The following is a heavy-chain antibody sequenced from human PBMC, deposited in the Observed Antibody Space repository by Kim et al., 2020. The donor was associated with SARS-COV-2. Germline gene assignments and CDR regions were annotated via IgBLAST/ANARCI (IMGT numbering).Heavy chain of an antibody. CDR2: RT. V-gene: IGHV4-34*01. CDR3: ARARQQLVLN. D-gene: IGHD6-13*01. Sequence: RTNYNPSLQIRVTISVDTSKNQFSMKLSYVTAADTAVYYCARARQQLVLNWGQGTLVTVS. J-gene: IGHJ4*02.